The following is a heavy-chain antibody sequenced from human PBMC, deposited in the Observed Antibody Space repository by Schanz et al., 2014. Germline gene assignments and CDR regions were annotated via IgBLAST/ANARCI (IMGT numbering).Heavy chain of an antibody. CDR2: IYSSGST. Sequence: EVQLVESGGGLVKPGGSLRLSCAASGFTFSDAWMTWVRQAPGKGLEWVSTIYSSGSTYYADSVRGRFTISRDNSMNTVYLQMNSLRSDDAAVYYCARAQGVIRLYYGVDVWGQGTTVTVSS. CDR1: GFTFSDAW. J-gene: IGHJ6*02. D-gene: IGHD3-10*01. CDR3: ARAQGVIRLYYGVDV. V-gene: IGHV3-66*02.